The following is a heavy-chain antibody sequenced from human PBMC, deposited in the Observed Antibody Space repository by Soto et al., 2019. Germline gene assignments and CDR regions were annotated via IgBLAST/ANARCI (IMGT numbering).Heavy chain of an antibody. J-gene: IGHJ6*02. V-gene: IGHV1-69*13. CDR1: GGTFSSYA. CDR3: ARGRGNSGSDYYYYGMDV. Sequence: SVKVSCKASGGTFSSYAISWVRQAPGQGLEWMGGIIPIFGTANYAQKFQGRVTITADESTSTAYMELSSLRSEDTAVYYCARGRGNSGSDYYYYGMDVWGQGTTVTVSS. D-gene: IGHD7-27*01. CDR2: IIPIFGTA.